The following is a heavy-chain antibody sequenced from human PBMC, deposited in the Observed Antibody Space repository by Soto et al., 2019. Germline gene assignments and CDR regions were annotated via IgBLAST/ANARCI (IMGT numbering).Heavy chain of an antibody. CDR2: ISSDGQRT. V-gene: IGHV3-23*01. CDR3: VKRSPRGMYYFDS. CDR1: GFTFSTFA. Sequence: PGGSLRLSCAASGFTFSTFATSWVRKAPGGGLEWVSSISSDGQRTYYGDSVKGRLTISRDNSRNTFYLHMNTVRDDDTAIYYCVKRSPRGMYYFDSWGQGSLVTVSS. J-gene: IGHJ4*02.